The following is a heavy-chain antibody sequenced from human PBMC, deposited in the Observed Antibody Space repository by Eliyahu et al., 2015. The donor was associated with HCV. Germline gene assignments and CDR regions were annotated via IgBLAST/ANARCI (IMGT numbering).Heavy chain of an antibody. CDR2: LYSSGXT. CDR3: ARNSYDIRYGYYFDL. D-gene: IGHD2-15*01. CDR1: GFTVSKAY. V-gene: IGHV3-66*01. Sequence: VQLVESGGVLVQPGXSLXLTCEAAGFTVSKAYMSWVRQAPGKGLEWVSILYSSGXTYYADSLQDRFTISRDSSKNTLFLQLNNLRAEDTALYYCARNSYDIRYGYYFDLWGRGTLVTVSS. J-gene: IGHJ2*01.